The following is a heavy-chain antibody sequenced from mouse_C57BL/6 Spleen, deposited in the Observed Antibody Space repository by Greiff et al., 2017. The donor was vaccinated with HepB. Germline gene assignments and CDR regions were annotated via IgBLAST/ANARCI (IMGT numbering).Heavy chain of an antibody. CDR3: ATYGSKDY. V-gene: IGHV3-6*01. J-gene: IGHJ2*01. Sequence: EESGPGLVKPSQSLSLTCSVPGYSITSGYYWNWIRQFPGNNLEWMVYISYDGSNNYNPSLKNRISITRDTSKNQFFLKLNPVTTEDTATYYCATYGSKDYWGQGTTLTVSS. CDR2: ISYDGSN. CDR1: GYSITSGYY. D-gene: IGHD1-1*01.